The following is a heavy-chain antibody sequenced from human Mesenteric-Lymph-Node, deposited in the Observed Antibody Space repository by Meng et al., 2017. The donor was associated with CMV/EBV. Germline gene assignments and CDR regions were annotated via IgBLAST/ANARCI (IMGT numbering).Heavy chain of an antibody. CDR1: GFTFSDYY. Sequence: GGSLRLSCAASGFTFSDYYMYWIRQAPGKGLEWVSYISPTNLNVYYADSVKGRFTISRDNAKSSLYLQMNSLRAEDTALYYCARDLFEILTFAFHWGQGTLVTVSS. CDR3: ARDLFEILTFAFH. CDR2: ISPTNLNV. J-gene: IGHJ4*02. D-gene: IGHD2/OR15-2a*01. V-gene: IGHV3-11*04.